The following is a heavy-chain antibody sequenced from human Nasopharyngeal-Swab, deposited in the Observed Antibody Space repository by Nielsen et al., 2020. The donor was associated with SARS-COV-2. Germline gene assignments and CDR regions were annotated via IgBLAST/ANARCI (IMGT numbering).Heavy chain of an antibody. CDR1: GFTFSNYA. J-gene: IGHJ4*02. V-gene: IGHV3-23*01. CDR2: ISASGGST. D-gene: IGHD3-22*01. Sequence: GESLKISCAASGFTFSNYAMSWVRQAPGKVLEWVSAISASGGSTFFADSVKGRFTIYRDNSKNTLFLQVNSLRGEDTAIYYCARRGRDRFDANGYYYGRYFDYWGQGTLVTVSS. CDR3: ARRGRDRFDANGYYYGRYFDY.